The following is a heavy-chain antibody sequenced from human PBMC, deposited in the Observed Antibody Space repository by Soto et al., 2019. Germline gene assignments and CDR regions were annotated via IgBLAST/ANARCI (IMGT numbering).Heavy chain of an antibody. D-gene: IGHD5-12*01. Sequence: GESLKISCKGSGYSFTSYWIGWVRQMPGKGLEWMGIIYPGDSDTRYSPSFQGQVTLTRDTSASTAYMDLSSLRSEDTSIYYCARAISGYVTWGQGTLVTVSS. CDR1: GYSFTSYW. CDR3: ARAISGYVT. CDR2: IYPGDSDT. V-gene: IGHV5-51*01. J-gene: IGHJ5*02.